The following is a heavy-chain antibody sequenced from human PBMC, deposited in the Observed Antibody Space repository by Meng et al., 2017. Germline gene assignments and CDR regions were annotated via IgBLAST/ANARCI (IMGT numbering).Heavy chain of an antibody. V-gene: IGHV4-34*01. CDR3: ARRGIAARPFYY. D-gene: IGHD6-6*01. CDR2: INHSGST. J-gene: IGHJ4*02. Sequence: QVHLQQWGAELFKPSETLSLTCAVYGGSFSGYYWSWIRQPPGKGLEWIGEINHSGSTNYNPSLKSRVTISVDTSKNQFSLKLSSVTAADTAVYYCARRGIAARPFYYWGQGTLVTVSS. CDR1: GGSFSGYY.